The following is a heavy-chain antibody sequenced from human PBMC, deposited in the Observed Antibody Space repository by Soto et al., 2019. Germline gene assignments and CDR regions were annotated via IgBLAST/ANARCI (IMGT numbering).Heavy chain of an antibody. J-gene: IGHJ4*02. CDR1: GGSISSGGYY. V-gene: IGHV4-31*03. CDR3: ARVRGVTFGGVVDTFDY. Sequence: TSETLSLTCTVSGGSISSGGYYWSWIRQHPGKGLEWIGYIYYSGSTYYNPSLKSRVTISVDTSKNQFSLKLSSVTAADTAVYYCARVRGVTFGGVVDTFDYWGQGTLVTVSS. CDR2: IYYSGST. D-gene: IGHD3-16*02.